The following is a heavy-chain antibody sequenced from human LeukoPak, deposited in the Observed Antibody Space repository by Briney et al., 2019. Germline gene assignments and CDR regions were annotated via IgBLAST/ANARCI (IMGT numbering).Heavy chain of an antibody. J-gene: IGHJ4*02. D-gene: IGHD2-15*01. CDR1: GGSISSYY. CDR3: ARGRGSETSVYYFDY. V-gene: IGHV4-4*07. CDR2: IYTSGST. Sequence: SETLSLTCTVSGGSISSYYWSWIRQPAGKGLEWIGRIYTSGSTSYNPSLKSRVSMSVDTSKNQFSLKLSSVTAADTGVYSCARGRGSETSVYYFDYWGQGTLVTVSS.